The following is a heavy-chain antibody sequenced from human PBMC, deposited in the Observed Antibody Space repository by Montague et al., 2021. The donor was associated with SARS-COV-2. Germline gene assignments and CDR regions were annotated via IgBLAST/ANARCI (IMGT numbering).Heavy chain of an antibody. CDR3: ARDPNSSGGNMGSF. J-gene: IGHJ4*01. D-gene: IGHD6-19*01. CDR1: GFAFSSSW. Sequence: SLRLSCAASGFAFSSSWMSWVRQSPGKGLEWVAILKYDGSEKYYVDSXNGRFTISRDNARRSVFLQMHSLRAEDTAVYFCARDPNSSGGNMGSFWGRGTLVSVSS. CDR2: LKYDGSEK. V-gene: IGHV3-7*01.